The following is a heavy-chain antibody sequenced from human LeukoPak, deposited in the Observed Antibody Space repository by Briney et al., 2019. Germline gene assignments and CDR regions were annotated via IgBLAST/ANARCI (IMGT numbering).Heavy chain of an antibody. CDR1: GGTFSSYA. CDR2: IIPIFGTA. J-gene: IGHJ4*02. Sequence: GSSVKVSCKASGGTFSSYAISWVRQAPGQGLEWMGGIIPIFGTANYAQKFQVRVTITADESTSTAYMELSSLRSEDTAVYYCATAPPHCSSTSCYFDYWGQGTLVTVSS. V-gene: IGHV1-69*01. CDR3: ATAPPHCSSTSCYFDY. D-gene: IGHD2-2*01.